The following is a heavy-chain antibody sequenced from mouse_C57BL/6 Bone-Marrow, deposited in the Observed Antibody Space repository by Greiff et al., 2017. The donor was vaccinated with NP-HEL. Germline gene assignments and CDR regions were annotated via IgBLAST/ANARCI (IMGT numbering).Heavy chain of an antibody. V-gene: IGHV1-75*01. J-gene: IGHJ2*01. D-gene: IGHD2-4*01. CDR2: T. CDR3: ARRGPYDYDAFHYFDY. Sequence: TDYNEKFKGKATLTVDKSSSSAYMLLSSLTSEDSAVYFCARRGPYDYDAFHYFDYWGQGTTLTVSS.